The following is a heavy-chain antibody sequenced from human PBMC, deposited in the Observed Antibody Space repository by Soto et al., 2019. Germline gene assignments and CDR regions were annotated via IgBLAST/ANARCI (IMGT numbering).Heavy chain of an antibody. D-gene: IGHD3-10*01. CDR1: NGSITSAIYY. Sequence: PSETLSLTCTVSNGSITSAIYYWGWIRQPPGKGLEWIGSIYHSGSTYYNPSLQGRVTISVDTSKNQFSLKLSSVPAADTAVYFCAGRSSLASVQVYFGEISNYNWFDPWGQGTXVTVSS. CDR3: AGRSSLASVQVYFGEISNYNWFDP. CDR2: IYHSGST. V-gene: IGHV4-39*01. J-gene: IGHJ5*02.